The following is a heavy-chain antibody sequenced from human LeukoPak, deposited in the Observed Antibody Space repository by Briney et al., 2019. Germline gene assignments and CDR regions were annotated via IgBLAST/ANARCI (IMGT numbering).Heavy chain of an antibody. CDR3: ARDGYDYVWGSYRYPLEY. Sequence: PGGSLRLSCAASGFTFSSYEMNWVRQAPGKGLEWVSYISSSSSTIYYADSVKGRFTISRDNAKNSLYLQMNSLRAEDTAVYYCARDGYDYVWGSYRYPLEYWGQGTLVTVSS. J-gene: IGHJ4*02. CDR2: ISSSSSTI. V-gene: IGHV3-48*03. D-gene: IGHD3-16*02. CDR1: GFTFSSYE.